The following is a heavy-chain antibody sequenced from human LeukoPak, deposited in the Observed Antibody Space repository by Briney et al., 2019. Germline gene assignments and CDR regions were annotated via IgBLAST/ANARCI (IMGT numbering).Heavy chain of an antibody. V-gene: IGHV3-48*03. CDR1: GFTFSSYE. CDR2: ISSSGSTI. Sequence: GGSLRLSCAASGFTFSSYEMNWVRQAPGKGLEWVSYISSSGSTIYYADSVKGRFTISRDNSKNTLYLQMNSLRAEDTAVYYCAKDPTAPLGYCSGGSCYSENYFDYWGQGTLVTVSS. J-gene: IGHJ4*02. CDR3: AKDPTAPLGYCSGGSCYSENYFDY. D-gene: IGHD2-15*01.